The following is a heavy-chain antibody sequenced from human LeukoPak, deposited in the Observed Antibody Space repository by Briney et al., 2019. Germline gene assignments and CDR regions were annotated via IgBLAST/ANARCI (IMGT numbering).Heavy chain of an antibody. CDR1: GGSISSSSYY. Sequence: PSETPSLTCTVSGGSISSSSYYWGWIRQPPGKGLEWIGSIYYSGSTYYNPSLKSRVTISVDTSKNQFSLKLSSVTAADTAVYYCARHFGWFDPWGQGTLVTVSS. CDR3: ARHFGWFDP. D-gene: IGHD3-10*01. J-gene: IGHJ5*02. V-gene: IGHV4-39*01. CDR2: IYYSGST.